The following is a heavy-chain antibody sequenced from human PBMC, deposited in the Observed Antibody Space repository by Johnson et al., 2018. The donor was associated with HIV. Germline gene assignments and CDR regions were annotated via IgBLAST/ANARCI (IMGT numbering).Heavy chain of an antibody. D-gene: IGHD1-26*01. Sequence: VQLVESRGVSVQPGGSLRVSCAASGWTVSRNEMTWVRQAPGKGLEWVSFMSGGSTNYADSVKGRFTISRDNSKDTLYLQMNSLRAEDTAVYYCAKDKAVGAFDIWGQGTMVTVSS. CDR3: AKDKAVGAFDI. J-gene: IGHJ3*02. CDR1: GWTVSRNE. V-gene: IGHV3-38-3*01. CDR2: MSGGST.